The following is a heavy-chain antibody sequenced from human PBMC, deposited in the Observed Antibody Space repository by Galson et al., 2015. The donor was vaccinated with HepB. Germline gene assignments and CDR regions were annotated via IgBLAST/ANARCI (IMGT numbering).Heavy chain of an antibody. J-gene: IGHJ4*02. V-gene: IGHV3-23*01. Sequence: WVSVISGSGGRTDYADFVKGRFSISRDNSKNTLYLQMNSLRAEDTAVYYCAKGTAVAGTTTLDYWGQGTLVTVSS. D-gene: IGHD6-19*01. CDR3: AKGTAVAGTTTLDY. CDR2: ISGSGGRT.